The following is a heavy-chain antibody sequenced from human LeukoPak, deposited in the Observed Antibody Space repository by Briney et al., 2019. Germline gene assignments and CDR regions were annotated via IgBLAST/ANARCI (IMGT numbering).Heavy chain of an antibody. CDR3: ARDIGDGYNIY. CDR1: GGTLSSYA. V-gene: IGHV1-69*04. Sequence: SVTVSFRASGGTLSSYAISWVRQAPGQGLEWMGRIIPILGIANYAQKFQGRVTITADKSTSTAYMELSSLRSEDTAVYYCARDIGDGYNIYWGQGTLVTVSS. D-gene: IGHD5-24*01. CDR2: IIPILGIA. J-gene: IGHJ4*02.